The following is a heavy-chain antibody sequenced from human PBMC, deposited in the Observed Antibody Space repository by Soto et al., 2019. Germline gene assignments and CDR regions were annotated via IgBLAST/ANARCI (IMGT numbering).Heavy chain of an antibody. J-gene: IGHJ4*02. CDR1: GFTFTSCA. CDR3: AADLSNRDYSAY. Sequence: GTSAKVSCKASGFTFTSCAMRWPRQARGQRLEWIGWIVVGSGNTNYAQKFQERVTITRDMSTSTAYMELSSLRSEDTAVYYCAADLSNRDYSAYWGQGTLVT. D-gene: IGHD3-16*02. V-gene: IGHV1-58*02. CDR2: IVVGSGNT.